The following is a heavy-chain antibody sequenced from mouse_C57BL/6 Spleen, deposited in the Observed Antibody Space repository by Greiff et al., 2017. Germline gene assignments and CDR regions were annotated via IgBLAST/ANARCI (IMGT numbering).Heavy chain of an antibody. J-gene: IGHJ2*01. CDR1: GYTFTSYW. CDR2: INPSSGYT. Sequence: VQLQQSGAELAKPGASVKLSCKASGYTFTSYWMHWVKQRPGQGLEWIGYINPSSGYTKYNQKFKDKATLTADNSSSTAYMQLSSLTYEDSAVYYCASHGYYGYYFDYWGQGTTLTVSS. CDR3: ASHGYYGYYFDY. D-gene: IGHD2-3*01. V-gene: IGHV1-7*01.